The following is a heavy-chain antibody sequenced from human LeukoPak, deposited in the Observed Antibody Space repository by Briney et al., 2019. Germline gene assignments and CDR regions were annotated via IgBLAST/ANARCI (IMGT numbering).Heavy chain of an antibody. CDR2: VNGDGTGT. J-gene: IGHJ3*02. CDR3: AKDSSGSGSYSSAFDI. V-gene: IGHV3-74*01. Sequence: GGSLRLSCAASGFTFSSSWMHWVRQAPGKGLIWVSRVNGDGTGTIYADSVKGRFTISRDNAKKSLYLQMNSLRAEDMALYYCAKDSSGSGSYSSAFDIWGQGTMVTVSS. D-gene: IGHD3-10*01. CDR1: GFTFSSSW.